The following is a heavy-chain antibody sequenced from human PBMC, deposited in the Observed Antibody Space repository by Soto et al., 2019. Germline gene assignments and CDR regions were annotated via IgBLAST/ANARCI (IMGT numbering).Heavy chain of an antibody. V-gene: IGHV3-23*01. D-gene: IGHD2-21*01. Sequence: PGGSLRLSCAASGFTFNTYAMSWVRQAPGKGLEWVSVISGSGGDTYSADSVEGRFTISRDNSKNTLYLQMNSLRAEDTAVYYCAPICGGDCSDAFDIWGQGTMVTVSS. J-gene: IGHJ3*02. CDR2: ISGSGGDT. CDR1: GFTFNTYA. CDR3: APICGGDCSDAFDI.